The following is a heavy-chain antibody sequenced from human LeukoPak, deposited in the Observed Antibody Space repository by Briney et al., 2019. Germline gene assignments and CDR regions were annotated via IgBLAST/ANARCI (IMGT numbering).Heavy chain of an antibody. V-gene: IGHV5-51*01. J-gene: IGHJ4*02. Sequence: GESLKISCTASEYSFTTYWIGWVRQMPGKGLEWMGIIYPGDSDTRYSPSFQGQVTISADKSISTAYLQWSSLKASDTAMYYCARRRAGQENDYWGQGTLVTVSS. D-gene: IGHD6-19*01. CDR1: EYSFTTYW. CDR3: ARRRAGQENDY. CDR2: IYPGDSDT.